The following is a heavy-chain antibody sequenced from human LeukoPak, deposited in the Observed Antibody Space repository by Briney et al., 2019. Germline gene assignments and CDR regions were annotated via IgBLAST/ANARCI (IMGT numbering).Heavy chain of an antibody. J-gene: IGHJ4*02. D-gene: IGHD6-19*01. CDR3: AKDSGIAVAGTGH. V-gene: IGHV1-2*02. Sequence: ASVKVSCKASGYTFTGYYIHWVRQAPGQGLEWMGWINPNSGGTKYIQKFQGRVTMTRDTSITTAYMELSSLRSDDTAVYYCAKDSGIAVAGTGHWGQGTLVTVSS. CDR1: GYTFTGYY. CDR2: INPNSGGT.